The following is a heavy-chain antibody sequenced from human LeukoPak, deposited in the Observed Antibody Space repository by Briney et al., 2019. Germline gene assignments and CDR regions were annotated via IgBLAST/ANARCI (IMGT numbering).Heavy chain of an antibody. CDR3: TRWCSSTTCYTGGFDI. Sequence: ASVKVSCKASGYIFTNYGISWVRQGPGQGLEWMGGITIYNGNTNYAQKIQGRVTMTTDTSTSTAYMELKSLRSDDTAVYYCTRWCSSTTCYTGGFDIWGQGTMVTVSS. CDR2: ITIYNGNT. J-gene: IGHJ3*02. D-gene: IGHD2-2*02. V-gene: IGHV1-18*01. CDR1: GYIFTNYG.